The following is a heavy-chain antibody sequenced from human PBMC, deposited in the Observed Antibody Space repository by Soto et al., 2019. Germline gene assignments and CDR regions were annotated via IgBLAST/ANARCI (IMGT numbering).Heavy chain of an antibody. CDR3: ATTRGYSYGYYYYYGMDV. V-gene: IGHV5-51*01. D-gene: IGHD5-18*01. Sequence: PGESLKISCKGSGYSFTSYWIGWVRQMPGKGLEWMGIIYPGDSDTRYSPSFQGQVTISADKSISTAYLQWSSLKASDTAMYYCATTRGYSYGYYYYYGMDVWGQGTTVTVS. CDR2: IYPGDSDT. CDR1: GYSFTSYW. J-gene: IGHJ6*02.